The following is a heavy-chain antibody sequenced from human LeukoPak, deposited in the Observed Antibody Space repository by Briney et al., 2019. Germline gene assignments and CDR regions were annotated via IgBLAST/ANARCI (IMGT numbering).Heavy chain of an antibody. D-gene: IGHD2-15*01. Sequence: SETLSLTCAVYGGSFSGYYWSWIRQPPGKGLEWIGEINHSGSTNYNPSLKSRVTISVDTSKNQFSLKLSSVTAADTAVYYCARRPIGVVVAAKYYFDYWGQGTLVTVSS. V-gene: IGHV4-34*01. CDR3: ARRPIGVVVAAKYYFDY. J-gene: IGHJ4*02. CDR1: GGSFSGYY. CDR2: INHSGST.